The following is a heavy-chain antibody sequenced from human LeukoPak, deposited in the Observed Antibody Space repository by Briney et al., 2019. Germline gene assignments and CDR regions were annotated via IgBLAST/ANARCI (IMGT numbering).Heavy chain of an antibody. J-gene: IGHJ4*02. D-gene: IGHD3-10*01. V-gene: IGHV3-30*02. CDR3: LKDQGGSGNPGN. Sequence: GGSLRLSCEASGFSFSTYGMHWVRQAPGKGLDWVSYISNDGSETNHADSVKGRFTISRDNSKNTLYLQMNTLRPEDTAVYHCLKDQGGSGNPGNWGQGTLVTVSS. CDR1: GFSFSTYG. CDR2: ISNDGSET.